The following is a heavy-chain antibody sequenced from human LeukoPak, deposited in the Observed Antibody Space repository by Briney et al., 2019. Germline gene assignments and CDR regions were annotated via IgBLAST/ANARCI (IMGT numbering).Heavy chain of an antibody. D-gene: IGHD1-26*01. V-gene: IGHV3-49*04. CDR2: VRTNSYGGTT. Sequence: SLRLSCAASGFTFGDHTLNWVCQAPGKGLEWVGFVRTNSYGGTTDYAASVKGRFTISRDESKTIAYLHMNSLKTDDTAVYYCSRGSTYLNYFHFWGLGTLVTVSS. CDR3: SRGSTYLNYFHF. J-gene: IGHJ4*02. CDR1: GFTFGDHT.